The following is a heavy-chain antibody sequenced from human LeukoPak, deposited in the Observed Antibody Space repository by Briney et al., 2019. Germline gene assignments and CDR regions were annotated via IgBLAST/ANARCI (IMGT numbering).Heavy chain of an antibody. D-gene: IGHD1-26*01. Sequence: ASVKVSCKASGYTFTDYYMHWVRQAPGQGLGWMGWINPNSGGTNYAQKFQGRATMTRDTSISTAYMELSRLRSDDTAVYYCAREGPIVGATHLVDYWGQGTLVTVSS. CDR1: GYTFTDYY. J-gene: IGHJ4*02. CDR3: AREGPIVGATHLVDY. V-gene: IGHV1-2*02. CDR2: INPNSGGT.